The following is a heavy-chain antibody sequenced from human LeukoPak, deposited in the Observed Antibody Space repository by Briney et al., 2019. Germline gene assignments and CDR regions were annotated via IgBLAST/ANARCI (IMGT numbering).Heavy chain of an antibody. D-gene: IGHD5-18*01. Sequence: SETLSLTCAVYDGAFSGYFWNWIRQTPGKGLEWIGEINDRGTTNYNPSLKSRVTISVDTSKKQFSLKLTSVTAADTAVYYCARGPPGVGYSYGYWFDPWGQGTLVTVSP. CDR1: DGAFSGYF. CDR3: ARGPPGVGYSYGYWFDP. V-gene: IGHV4-34*01. J-gene: IGHJ5*02. CDR2: INDRGTT.